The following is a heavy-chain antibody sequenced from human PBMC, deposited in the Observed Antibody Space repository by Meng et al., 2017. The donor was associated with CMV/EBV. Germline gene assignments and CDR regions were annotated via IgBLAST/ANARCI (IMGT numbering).Heavy chain of an antibody. J-gene: IGHJ6*02. D-gene: IGHD2-8*01. CDR1: GFTFSSYG. CDR2: IRYDGSNK. CDR3: AKSEPHIVLMPTENYYYNGMDV. Sequence: GESLKIFCAASGFTFSSYGMHWVRQAPGKGLEWVAFIRYDGSNKYYADSVKGRFTISRDNSKNTLYLQMNSLRAEDTAVYYCAKSEPHIVLMPTENYYYNGMDVWGQGTTVTVS. V-gene: IGHV3-30*02.